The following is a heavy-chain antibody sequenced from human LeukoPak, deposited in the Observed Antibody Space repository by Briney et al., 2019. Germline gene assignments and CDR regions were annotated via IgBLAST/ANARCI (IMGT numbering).Heavy chain of an antibody. Sequence: ASVKVSCKASGYTFTSYYIHWVRQAPGQGLEWMGIINPSGDSRSYAQKFQGRVTMTRDTSTSTGYMELSSLRSEDTAVYYCARQSPRLVGATPLTWWGQGTLVTVSS. D-gene: IGHD1-26*01. J-gene: IGHJ4*02. CDR3: ARQSPRLVGATPLTW. V-gene: IGHV1-46*01. CDR2: INPSGDSR. CDR1: GYTFTSYY.